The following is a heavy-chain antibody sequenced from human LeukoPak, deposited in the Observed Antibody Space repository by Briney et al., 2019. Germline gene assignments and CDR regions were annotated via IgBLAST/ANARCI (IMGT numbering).Heavy chain of an antibody. CDR3: AKRSRELLT. D-gene: IGHD1-26*01. J-gene: IGHJ5*02. Sequence: PGGSLRLSCAASGFTFGLTFSNYVMGWVRQAPGKGLEWVSGISGSGGRTYYTDSVKGRFTISRDNSKNTLYLQMNSLRAEDTAIYYCAKRSRELLTWGQGTLVTVSS. CDR1: GFTFGLTFSNYV. CDR2: ISGSGGRT. V-gene: IGHV3-23*01.